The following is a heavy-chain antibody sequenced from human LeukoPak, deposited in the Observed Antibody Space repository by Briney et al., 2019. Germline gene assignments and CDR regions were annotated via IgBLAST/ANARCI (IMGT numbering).Heavy chain of an antibody. J-gene: IGHJ4*02. CDR2: ISSSSSYI. CDR1: GFTFSSYS. Sequence: GGSLRLSCAASGFTFSSYSMSWVRQAPGKGLEWVSSISSSSSYIYYADSVKGRFTISRDNAKNSLYLQMNSLRAEDTAVYYCARDRSSSSGRNYFDYWGQGTLVTVSS. V-gene: IGHV3-21*01. CDR3: ARDRSSSSGRNYFDY. D-gene: IGHD6-6*01.